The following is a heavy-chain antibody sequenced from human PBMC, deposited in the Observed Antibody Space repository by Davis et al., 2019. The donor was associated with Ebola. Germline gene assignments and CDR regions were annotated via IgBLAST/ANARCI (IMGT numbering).Heavy chain of an antibody. V-gene: IGHV3-33*08. CDR2: IWYDGSEK. Sequence: PGGSLRLSCAASGFTFSDYYMSWIRQAPGKGLEWVAVIWYDGSEKYYADSVKGRFTISRDNSKNTLYLQMNSLRAEDTAVYYCARTDYGDYAGRNVYYYYGMDVWGQGTTVTVSS. CDR1: GFTFSDYY. J-gene: IGHJ6*02. CDR3: ARTDYGDYAGRNVYYYYGMDV. D-gene: IGHD4-17*01.